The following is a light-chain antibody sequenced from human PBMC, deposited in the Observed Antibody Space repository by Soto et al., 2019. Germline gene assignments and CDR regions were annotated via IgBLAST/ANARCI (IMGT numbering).Light chain of an antibody. CDR3: AAWDDSLNLLL. J-gene: IGLJ2*01. Sequence: QPVLTQPPSASGTPGQRVTVSCSGSSSNIGSNTVNWYQQLPGTAPKLLIYSNNQRPSGVPDRVSGSKSGTSASLAISGLQSEDEADYYCAAWDDSLNLLLFGGGTKVTVL. CDR1: SSNIGSNT. V-gene: IGLV1-44*01. CDR2: SNN.